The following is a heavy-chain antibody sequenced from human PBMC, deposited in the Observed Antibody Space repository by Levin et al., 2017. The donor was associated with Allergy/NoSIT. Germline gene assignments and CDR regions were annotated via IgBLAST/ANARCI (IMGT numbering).Heavy chain of an antibody. V-gene: IGHV1-3*01. CDR2: INAGNGNT. CDR3: ARDASAEVDAFDI. CDR1: GYTFTSYA. J-gene: IGHJ3*02. Sequence: ASVKVSCKASGYTFTSYAMHWVRQAPGQRLEWMGWINAGNGNTKYSQKFQGRVTITRDTSASTAYMELSSLRSEDTAVYYCARDASAEVDAFDIWGQGTMVTVSS. D-gene: IGHD2-15*01.